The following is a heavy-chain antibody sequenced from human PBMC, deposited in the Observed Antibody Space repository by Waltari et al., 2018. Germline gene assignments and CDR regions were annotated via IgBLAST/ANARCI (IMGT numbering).Heavy chain of an antibody. V-gene: IGHV1-2*06. Sequence: QVQLVQSGAEVKKPGASVKVSCKASGYTFTGYYMHWVRQAPGQGLEWMGRINPNSGGTNYAQKFQGRVTMTRDTSISTAYMELSRLRSDDTAVYYCARGYCSSTSCYPYWYFDLWGRGTLVTVSS. CDR1: GYTFTGYY. CDR3: ARGYCSSTSCYPYWYFDL. CDR2: INPNSGGT. D-gene: IGHD2-2*01. J-gene: IGHJ2*01.